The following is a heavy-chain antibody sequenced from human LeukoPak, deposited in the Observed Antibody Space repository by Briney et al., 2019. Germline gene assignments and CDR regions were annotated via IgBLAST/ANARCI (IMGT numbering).Heavy chain of an antibody. Sequence: GGSLRLSCAASGFTFDNYAMSWVRQAPGKGLEWISTISSSGGNTYYTNSVKGRFTISRDNSKNTLYLQMNSLKAEDTAVYSCARDPNYGSTWYVNWFDPWGQGTLVTVSS. J-gene: IGHJ5*02. D-gene: IGHD6-13*01. CDR2: ISSSGGNT. CDR3: ARDPNYGSTWYVNWFDP. V-gene: IGHV3-23*01. CDR1: GFTFDNYA.